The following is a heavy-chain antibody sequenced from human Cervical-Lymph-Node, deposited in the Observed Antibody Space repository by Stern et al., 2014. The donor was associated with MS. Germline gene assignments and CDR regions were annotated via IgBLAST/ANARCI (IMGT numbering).Heavy chain of an antibody. CDR3: ARSRAAAGTSIDH. D-gene: IGHD6-13*01. CDR1: GYSFTNYW. CDR2: I. J-gene: IGHJ4*02. V-gene: IGHV5-51*03. Sequence: VQLVQSGAEVKKPGESLKISCQASGYSFTNYWVGWVRQMPGKGLEWMGIIYSPSFQGQVTISADKSISTAFLQWSSLKASDTAMYYCARSRAAAGTSIDHWGQGTLVTVSS.